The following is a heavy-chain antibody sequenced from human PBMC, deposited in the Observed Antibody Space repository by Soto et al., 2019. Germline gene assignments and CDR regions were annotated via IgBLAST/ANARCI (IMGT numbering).Heavy chain of an antibody. Sequence: LRLSCAASGFTFSSYGIHWVRQAPGKGLDWVAVISYDGGNKYYADSVKGRFTISRDNSKNMVYLQMNSLRAEDTAVYYCAKCPGVAAAGPPFDPWGQGTLVTVSS. J-gene: IGHJ5*02. D-gene: IGHD6-13*01. V-gene: IGHV3-30*18. CDR3: AKCPGVAAAGPPFDP. CDR2: ISYDGGNK. CDR1: GFTFSSYG.